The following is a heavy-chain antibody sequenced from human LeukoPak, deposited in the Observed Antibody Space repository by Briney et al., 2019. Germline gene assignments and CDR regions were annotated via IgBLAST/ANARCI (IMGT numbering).Heavy chain of an antibody. CDR3: TRTRYSYGLAY. CDR1: GFTFGDYA. CDR2: IRSKAYGGTT. Sequence: PGGSLRLSCTASGFTFGDYAVSWVRQAPGKGLEWVGFIRSKAYGGTTEYAASVKGRFTISRDDSKSIAYLQMNSLKTEDTAVYYCTRTRYSYGLAYWGQGTLVTVSS. V-gene: IGHV3-49*04. D-gene: IGHD5-18*01. J-gene: IGHJ4*02.